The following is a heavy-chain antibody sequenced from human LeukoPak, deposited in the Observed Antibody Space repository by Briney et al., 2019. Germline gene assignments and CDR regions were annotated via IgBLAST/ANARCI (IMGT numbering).Heavy chain of an antibody. CDR2: ISGSGGST. J-gene: IGHJ6*03. CDR3: AKNSRKGGEVYYYYYYMDV. D-gene: IGHD4-23*01. CDR1: GFTFSSYA. Sequence: GGSLRLSCAASGFTFSSYAMSWVRQAPGKGLEWVSAISGSGGSTYYADSVKGRFTISRDNSKNTLYLQMNSLRAEDTAVYYCAKNSRKGGEVYYYYYYMDVWGKGTTVTVSS. V-gene: IGHV3-23*01.